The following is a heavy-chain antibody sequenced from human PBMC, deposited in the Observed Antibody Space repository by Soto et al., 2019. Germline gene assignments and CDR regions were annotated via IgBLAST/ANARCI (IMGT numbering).Heavy chain of an antibody. CDR2: INHDGRKT. D-gene: IGHD6-13*01. CDR1: QFSFSSYW. CDR3: VREPWGFSGTWYDY. J-gene: IGHJ4*02. V-gene: IGHV3-74*01. Sequence: PGGSLRLSCAASQFSFSSYWMHWVRQVPGKGPAWVSRINHDGRKTEYADSVKGRFTISRDNTNNTLYLQMNSLKVEDTAMYYCVREPWGFSGTWYDYWGQGTLVTVSS.